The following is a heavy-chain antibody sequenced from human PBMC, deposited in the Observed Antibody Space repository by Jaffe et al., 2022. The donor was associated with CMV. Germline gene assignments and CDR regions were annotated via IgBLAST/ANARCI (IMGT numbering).Heavy chain of an antibody. J-gene: IGHJ3*01. CDR1: GFTFINYA. V-gene: IGHV3-23*01. CDR3: AKHLGIAVAATWGGAFDV. D-gene: IGHD6-19*01. Sequence: EVQVLESGGGLVQPGGSLRLSCAASGFTFINYAMSWVRQAPGKGLEWVSAISASGGTTSYADSVKGRFTISRDNSKNTLYLQINSLRAEDTALYYCAKHLGIAVAATWGGAFDVWGQGTMVTVSS. CDR2: ISASGGTT.